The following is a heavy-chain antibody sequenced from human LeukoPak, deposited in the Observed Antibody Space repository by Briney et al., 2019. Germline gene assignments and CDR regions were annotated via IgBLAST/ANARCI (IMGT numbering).Heavy chain of an antibody. V-gene: IGHV3-48*03. CDR2: ISNSGSTK. CDR3: AKDQNYYDSSGYFDY. CDR1: GFTFSSYE. Sequence: GGSLRLSCAASGFTFSSYEMNWIRQAPGKGLEWISYISNSGSTKYYADSVKGRFTISRDNAKNSLYLQMNSLRAEDTAVYFCAKDQNYYDSSGYFDYWGQGTLVTVSS. D-gene: IGHD3-22*01. J-gene: IGHJ4*02.